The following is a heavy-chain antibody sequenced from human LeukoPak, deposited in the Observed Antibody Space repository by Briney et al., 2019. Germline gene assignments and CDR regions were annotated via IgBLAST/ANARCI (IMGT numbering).Heavy chain of an antibody. D-gene: IGHD1-26*01. V-gene: IGHV3-23*01. CDR1: GFTFSSYA. CDR2: ISGSGGST. CDR3: AKGSGSYYSTFDY. Sequence: GGSLRLSCAASGFTFSSYAMSWVRQAPGKGLEWVSAISGSGGSTYYADSVKGRFTISRDNSKNTLYPQMNSLRAEDTAVYYCAKGSGSYYSTFDYWGQGTLVTVSS. J-gene: IGHJ4*02.